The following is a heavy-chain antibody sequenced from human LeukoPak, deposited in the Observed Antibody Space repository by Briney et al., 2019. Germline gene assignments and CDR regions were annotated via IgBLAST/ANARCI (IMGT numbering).Heavy chain of an antibody. V-gene: IGHV4-59*01. J-gene: IGHJ6*02. CDR2: IYYSGST. D-gene: IGHD2-21*01. Sequence: SETLSLTCTVSGGSISSYYWSWIRQPPGKGLEWIGYIYYSGSTNYNPSLKSRVTISVDTSKNQFSLKLSSVTAADTAVYYCARDDGEAPYYYGMDVWGQGTTVTVSS. CDR3: ARDDGEAPYYYGMDV. CDR1: GGSISSYY.